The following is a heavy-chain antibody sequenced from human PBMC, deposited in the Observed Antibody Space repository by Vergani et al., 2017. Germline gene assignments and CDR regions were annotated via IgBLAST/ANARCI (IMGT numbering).Heavy chain of an antibody. CDR3: ARVAAQPHYYDYMDV. Sequence: QVQLVESRGGVVQPGRSLRLSCAASGFTFSSYGMHWVRQAPGKGLEWVAVIWYDGSNKYDADSVKGRFTISRDNSKNTMYLQMNSLRAEDTAVYYCARVAAQPHYYDYMDVWGKGTTVTVSS. V-gene: IGHV3-33*01. CDR2: IWYDGSNK. D-gene: IGHD6-6*01. J-gene: IGHJ6*03. CDR1: GFTFSSYG.